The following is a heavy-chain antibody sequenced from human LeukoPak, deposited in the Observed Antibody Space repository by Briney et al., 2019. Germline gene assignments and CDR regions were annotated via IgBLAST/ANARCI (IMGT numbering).Heavy chain of an antibody. CDR3: ARRDGYNWDY. D-gene: IGHD5-24*01. V-gene: IGHV4-61*02. J-gene: IGHJ4*02. Sequence: PSETLSLTCTVSGGSISSGSYYWSWIRQPAGKGLEWIGRIYTSGSTNYNPSLKSRVTISVDTSKNQFSLKLSSVTAADTAVYYCARRDGYNWDYWGRGTLVTVSS. CDR1: GGSISSGSYY. CDR2: IYTSGST.